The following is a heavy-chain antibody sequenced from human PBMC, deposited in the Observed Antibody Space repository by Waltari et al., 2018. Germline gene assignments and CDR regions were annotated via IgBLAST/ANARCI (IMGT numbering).Heavy chain of an antibody. CDR3: AKHKGSSGGFFDY. J-gene: IGHJ4*02. D-gene: IGHD6-6*01. CDR2: ISGRADIT. V-gene: IGHV3-23*01. CDR1: GFTFSSYA. Sequence: EVQLLESGGGLVQPGGSLRLSCAASGFTFSSYAMSWVRQAPGKGLEWVSVISGRADITYYADSVKGRFTISRDNSKNTLYLQMNSLRAEDTAVYYCAKHKGSSGGFFDYWGQGTLVTVSS.